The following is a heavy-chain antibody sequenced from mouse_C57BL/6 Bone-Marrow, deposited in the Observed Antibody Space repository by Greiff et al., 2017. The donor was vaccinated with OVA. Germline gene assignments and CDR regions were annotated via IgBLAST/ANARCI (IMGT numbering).Heavy chain of an antibody. D-gene: IGHD2-3*01. CDR1: GYTFTSYW. V-gene: IGHV1-52*01. J-gene: IGHJ2*01. Sequence: QVQLQQPGAELVRPGSSVKLSCKASGYTFTSYWMHWVKQRPIQGLEWIGNIDPSDSETHSNQKFKDKATLTVDKSSSTAYMQLSSLTSEDSAVYYCARFDGYPDYWGQGTTLTVSS. CDR2: IDPSDSET. CDR3: ARFDGYPDY.